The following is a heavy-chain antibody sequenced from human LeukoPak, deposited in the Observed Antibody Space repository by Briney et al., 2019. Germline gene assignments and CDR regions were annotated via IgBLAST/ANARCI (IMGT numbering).Heavy chain of an antibody. D-gene: IGHD3-22*01. CDR2: IYNSGNT. Sequence: SETLSLTCSVSGASISTNYWSWIRQPAGKGLEWIGRIYNSGNTNYSPSLESQVTMSADTSKNHFSLRLTSVTAADTAVYYCARGSFDSSGYYVFDYWGQGRLVTVSS. V-gene: IGHV4-4*07. J-gene: IGHJ4*02. CDR1: GASISTNY. CDR3: ARGSFDSSGYYVFDY.